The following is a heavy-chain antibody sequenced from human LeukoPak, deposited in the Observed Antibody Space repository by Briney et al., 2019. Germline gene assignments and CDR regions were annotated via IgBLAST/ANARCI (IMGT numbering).Heavy chain of an antibody. J-gene: IGHJ4*02. Sequence: GGSLRLSCAASGFTFSSCGMTWVRQAPGKGPEWVSTINDGGSNTHYADSVKGRFTISRDNSRNVLSLQLNSLRAEDTAVYYCAKDPDYYDSSGFDYWGQGTLVTVSS. CDR2: INDGGSNT. CDR3: AKDPDYYDSSGFDY. CDR1: GFTFSSCG. V-gene: IGHV3-23*01. D-gene: IGHD3-22*01.